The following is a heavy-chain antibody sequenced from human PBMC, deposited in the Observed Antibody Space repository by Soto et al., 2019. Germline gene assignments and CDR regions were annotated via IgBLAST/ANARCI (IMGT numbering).Heavy chain of an antibody. Sequence: GGSLRLSCAASGFTFSRYTMNWVRQAPGKGLEWVSSISSSSSYISYADSVKGRFTISRDNARSSLYLQLNSLRVGDTAVYYCAREQVDSVVVPGAMAYWGQGSLVTVSS. CDR1: GFTFSRYT. CDR2: ISSSSSYI. D-gene: IGHD2-2*03. V-gene: IGHV3-21*06. J-gene: IGHJ4*02. CDR3: AREQVDSVVVPGAMAY.